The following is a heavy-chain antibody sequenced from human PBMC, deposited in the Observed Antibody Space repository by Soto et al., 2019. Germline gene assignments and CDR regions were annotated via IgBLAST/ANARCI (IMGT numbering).Heavy chain of an antibody. CDR1: GFTFSSFW. CDR3: VRARGGYSAYDFGY. Sequence: GGSLRLSCAASGFTFSSFWMTWVRQPPGKGLEWVANINQDESEKYYVDSVKGRFTISRDNAKNSLYLQMSSLRVEDTAVYYCVRARGGYSAYDFGYWGQGTLVTVSS. CDR2: INQDESEK. V-gene: IGHV3-7*01. D-gene: IGHD5-12*01. J-gene: IGHJ4*02.